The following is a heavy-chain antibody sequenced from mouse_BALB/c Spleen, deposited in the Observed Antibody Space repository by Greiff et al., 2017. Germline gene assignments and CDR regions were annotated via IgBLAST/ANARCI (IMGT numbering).Heavy chain of an antibody. D-gene: IGHD2-14*01. V-gene: IGHV1-82*01. CDR3: ARNYRYDGGLFAY. CDR2: IYPGDGDT. J-gene: IGHJ3*01. CDR1: GYAFSSSW. Sequence: VQLQQSGPELVKPGASVKISCKASGYAFSSSWMNWVKQRPGQGLEWIGRIYPGDGDTNYNGKFKGKATLTADKSSSTAYMQLSSLTSVDSAVYFCARNYRYDGGLFAYWGQGTLVTVSA.